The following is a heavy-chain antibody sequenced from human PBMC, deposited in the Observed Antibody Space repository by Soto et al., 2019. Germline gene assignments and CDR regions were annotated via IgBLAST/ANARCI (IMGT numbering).Heavy chain of an antibody. D-gene: IGHD3-16*01. CDR1: GYTLTELS. CDR2: FDPEDGET. V-gene: IGHV1-24*01. J-gene: IGHJ4*02. CDR3: ATASTREGDYLRGFDY. Sequence: ASVKVSCKVSGYTLTELSMHWVRQAPGKGLEWMGGFDPEDGETIYAQKFQGRVTMTEDTSTDTAYMELSSLRSEDTAVYYCATASTREGDYLRGFDYWGQGTLVTVSS.